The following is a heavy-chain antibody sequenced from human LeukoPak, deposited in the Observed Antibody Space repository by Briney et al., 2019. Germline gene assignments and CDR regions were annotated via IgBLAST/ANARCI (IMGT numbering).Heavy chain of an antibody. J-gene: IGHJ3*01. D-gene: IGHD3-3*01. V-gene: IGHV3-48*04. Sequence: GGSLRLSCAASGFTFSSYSMNWVRQAPGKGLEWVSYISRSSGIIYYADSVKGRFAISRDNAKNSLYLQMNSLRAEDAAVYYCATFRFLGTWGQGTMVTVSP. CDR2: ISRSSGII. CDR3: ATFRFLGT. CDR1: GFTFSSYS.